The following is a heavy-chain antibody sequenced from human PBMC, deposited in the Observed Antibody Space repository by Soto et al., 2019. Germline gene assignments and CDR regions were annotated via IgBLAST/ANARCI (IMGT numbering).Heavy chain of an antibody. D-gene: IGHD5-18*01. V-gene: IGHV3-48*02. CDR1: GFSFSDYN. J-gene: IGHJ4*02. CDR2: TTTSSSFT. Sequence: EVQLVESGGVLAQPGGSLRLSCGASGFSFSDYNMNWVRQAPGKGLEWVSYTTTSSSFTLYADSVKGRFTISRDNAKSSLYLQMNSLRDEDTAVYYCARERPGIPFDYWGQGTLVTVSS. CDR3: ARERPGIPFDY.